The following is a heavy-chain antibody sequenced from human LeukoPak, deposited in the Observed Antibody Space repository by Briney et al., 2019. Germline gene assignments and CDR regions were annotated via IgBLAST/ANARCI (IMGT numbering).Heavy chain of an antibody. CDR2: ISAYNGNT. CDR3: ARDPSLNRNSSSSEIDY. J-gene: IGHJ4*02. V-gene: IGHV1-18*01. D-gene: IGHD6-6*01. Sequence: ASVKVSCKASGYTFTSYDISWVRQAPGQGLEWMGWISAYNGNTNYAQKLQGRVTMTTDTSTSTAYMELRSLRSDDTAVYYCARDPSLNRNSSSSEIDYWGQGTLVTVSS. CDR1: GYTFTSYD.